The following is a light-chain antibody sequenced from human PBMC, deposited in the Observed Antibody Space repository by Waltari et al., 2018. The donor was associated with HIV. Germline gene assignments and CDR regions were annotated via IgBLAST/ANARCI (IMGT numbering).Light chain of an antibody. CDR3: YSTESNGNHRV. CDR2: EDI. J-gene: IGLJ3*02. V-gene: IGLV3-10*01. Sequence: SYELTQPPSVSVSPGQTPRITCSGDTLPKKYAHWYQQKSGQAPVLVIYEDIKRPSGIPERFSGSSSGTMAILTISGAQVEDEADYYCYSTESNGNHRVFGGGTKLTVI. CDR1: TLPKKY.